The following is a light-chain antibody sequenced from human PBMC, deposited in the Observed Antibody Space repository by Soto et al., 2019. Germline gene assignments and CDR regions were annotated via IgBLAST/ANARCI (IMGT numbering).Light chain of an antibody. J-gene: IGLJ1*01. CDR2: EVS. CDR3: SSFVRSNTYV. V-gene: IGLV2-8*01. CDR1: SSDVGGYDF. Sequence: QSVLTQPPSASGSPGHSVTISCTGTSSDVGGYDFVSWYQQHPGKAPKLMIYEVSKRPSGVPDRFSGSKSGNTASLTVSGLQTEDEADYYCSSFVRSNTYVFGTGTKVTVL.